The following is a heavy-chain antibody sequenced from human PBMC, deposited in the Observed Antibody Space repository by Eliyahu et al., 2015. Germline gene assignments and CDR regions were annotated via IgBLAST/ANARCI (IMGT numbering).Heavy chain of an antibody. J-gene: IGHJ5*02. Sequence: QVQLVQSGAEVKKPGASVKVSCKASGYTFTGYYXHWVRQAPGQGLEWMGWINPNTGVTNYAQKFQGWVTMTRDTSISTAYMELSRLRSDHTAVYYCARDPCSSTTCYKNWFDPWGQGTLVTVSS. CDR2: INPNTGVT. CDR1: GYTFTGYY. CDR3: ARDPCSSTTCYKNWFDP. D-gene: IGHD2-2*02. V-gene: IGHV1-2*04.